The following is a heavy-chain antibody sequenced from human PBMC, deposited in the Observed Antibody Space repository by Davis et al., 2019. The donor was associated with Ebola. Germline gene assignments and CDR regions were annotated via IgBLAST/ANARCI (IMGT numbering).Heavy chain of an antibody. CDR2: INQGGSQI. J-gene: IGHJ4*02. CDR1: GFSFSSYW. CDR3: ARGDGYNLDY. V-gene: IGHV3-7*01. Sequence: GESLKISCAASGFSFSSYWMSWVRQAPGKGLEWVANINQGGSQINYVDSVRGRFTISRDNAKNALYLQMNSLRDEDTAVYYCARGDGYNLDYWGQGTLVTVSS. D-gene: IGHD5-24*01.